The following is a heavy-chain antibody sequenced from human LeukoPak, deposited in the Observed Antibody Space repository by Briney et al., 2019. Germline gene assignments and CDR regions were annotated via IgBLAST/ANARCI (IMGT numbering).Heavy chain of an antibody. V-gene: IGHV3-48*04. D-gene: IGHD3-10*01. CDR3: ARDYELWFGELLYPGY. CDR2: ISSSGSTI. J-gene: IGHJ4*02. CDR1: GFTFSSYS. Sequence: GGSLRLSCAASGFTFSSYSMNWVRQAPGKGLEWVSYISSSGSTIYYADSVKGRFTISRDNAKNSLYLQMNSLRAEDTAVHYCARDYELWFGELLYPGYWGQGTLVTVSS.